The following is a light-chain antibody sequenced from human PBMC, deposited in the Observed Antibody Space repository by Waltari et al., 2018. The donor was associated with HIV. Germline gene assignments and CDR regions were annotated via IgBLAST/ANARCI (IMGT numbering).Light chain of an antibody. CDR1: SSDVGGYNY. V-gene: IGLV2-14*01. CDR2: EVS. Sequence: QSALTQPASVSGSPGQSIPISCTGPSSDVGGYNYVSWYQQHPGKAPKLMISEVSNRPSGVTNRFSGSKSGNTASLTISGLQVEDEADYYCSSYTSSSTLYVFGTGTKVTVL. J-gene: IGLJ1*01. CDR3: SSYTSSSTLYV.